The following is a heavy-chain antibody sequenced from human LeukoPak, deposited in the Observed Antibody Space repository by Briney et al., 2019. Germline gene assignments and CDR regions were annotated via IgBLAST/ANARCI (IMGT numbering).Heavy chain of an antibody. V-gene: IGHV4-4*07. Sequence: SETLSLTCTVSGGSISSYYWSWIRQPAGNGLEWIGRIYTSGSTNYSPSLKSRVTMSVDTSKNQISLKLSSVTAADTAVYYCARYVRCLEWLFNRPGDAFDIWGQGTMVTVSS. CDR3: ARYVRCLEWLFNRPGDAFDI. CDR1: GGSISSYY. J-gene: IGHJ3*02. D-gene: IGHD3-3*01. CDR2: IYTSGST.